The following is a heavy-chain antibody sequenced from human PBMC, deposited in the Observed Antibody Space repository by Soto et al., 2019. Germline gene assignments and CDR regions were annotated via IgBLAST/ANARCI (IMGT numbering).Heavy chain of an antibody. CDR1: GGSISSGGYY. Sequence: SETLSLTCTVSGGSISSGGYYWSWIRQHPGKGLEWIGYIYYSGSTYYNPSLKSRVTISVDTSKNQFSLKLSSVTAADTAVYYCACYYVDPAKVIDYWGQGTLVPVSS. V-gene: IGHV4-31*03. D-gene: IGHD5-18*01. J-gene: IGHJ4*02. CDR3: ACYYVDPAKVIDY. CDR2: IYYSGST.